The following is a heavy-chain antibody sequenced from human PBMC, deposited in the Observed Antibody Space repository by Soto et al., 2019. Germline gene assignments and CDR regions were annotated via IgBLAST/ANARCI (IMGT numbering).Heavy chain of an antibody. Sequence: GESLKISCKGSGYSFTSYWISWVRQMPGKGLEWMGRIDPSDSYTNYSPSFQGHVTISADKSISTAYLQWSSLKASDTAMYYCARERIVVVPADVHYYYYGMDVWGQGTTVTVSS. J-gene: IGHJ6*02. V-gene: IGHV5-10-1*01. CDR3: ARERIVVVPADVHYYYYGMDV. CDR2: IDPSDSYT. D-gene: IGHD2-2*01. CDR1: GYSFTSYW.